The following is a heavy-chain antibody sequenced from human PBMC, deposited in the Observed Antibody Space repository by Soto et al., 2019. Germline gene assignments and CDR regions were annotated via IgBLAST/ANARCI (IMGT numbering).Heavy chain of an antibody. CDR3: ARIRRDFYDSSQVADY. D-gene: IGHD3-22*01. J-gene: IGHJ4*01. CDR2: IDWDDDK. CDR1: GFSLNTRGMC. V-gene: IGHV2-70*01. Sequence: SGPTLVNPTQTLTLTCTFSGFSLNTRGMCVTWIRQPPGKALEWLALIDWDDDKYYSTSLKTRLTISKDTSKNQVVLTMTNVDPVDTATYFCARIRRDFYDSSQVADYWGHGTLVTVSS.